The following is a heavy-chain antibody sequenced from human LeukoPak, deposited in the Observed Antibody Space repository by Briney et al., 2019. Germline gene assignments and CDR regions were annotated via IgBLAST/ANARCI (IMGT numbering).Heavy chain of an antibody. Sequence: ASVKVSCKASGYTFTGYDMHWVRQAPGQGLEWMGWINPNSGGTNYAQKFQGRVTMTRDTSISTAYMELSRLRSDDTAVYYCARVGSSSWSAEYFQHWGQGTLVTVSS. CDR2: INPNSGGT. D-gene: IGHD6-13*01. J-gene: IGHJ1*01. CDR1: GYTFTGYD. CDR3: ARVGSSSWSAEYFQH. V-gene: IGHV1-2*02.